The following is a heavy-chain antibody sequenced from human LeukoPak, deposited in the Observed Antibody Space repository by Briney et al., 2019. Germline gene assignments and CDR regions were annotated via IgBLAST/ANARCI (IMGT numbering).Heavy chain of an antibody. CDR3: AGVPYYYDSGDYPPNDY. CDR2: IIPKFGAA. D-gene: IGHD3-10*01. J-gene: IGHJ4*02. V-gene: IGHV1-69*13. Sequence: SVKVSCKASGGTFSTYSVSWVRQAPGQGLEWMGGIIPKFGAASYAQKFQGKVTITADESTSTAYMELNSLRSEDTAMYYCAGVPYYYDSGDYPPNDYWGQGTLVTVSS. CDR1: GGTFSTYS.